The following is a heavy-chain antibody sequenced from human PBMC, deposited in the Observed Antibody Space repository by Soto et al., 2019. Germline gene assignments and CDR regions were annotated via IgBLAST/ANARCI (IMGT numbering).Heavy chain of an antibody. CDR2: ISSSGSTI. CDR3: ARGGYDFWSGYTDSSPYYYYYMDV. D-gene: IGHD3-3*01. Sequence: GGSLRLSCAASGFTFSDYYMSWIRQAPGKGLERVSYISSSGSTIYYADSVKGRFTISRDNAKNSLYLQMNSLRAEDTAVYYCARGGYDFWSGYTDSSPYYYYYMDVWGKGTTVTVSS. J-gene: IGHJ6*03. CDR1: GFTFSDYY. V-gene: IGHV3-11*01.